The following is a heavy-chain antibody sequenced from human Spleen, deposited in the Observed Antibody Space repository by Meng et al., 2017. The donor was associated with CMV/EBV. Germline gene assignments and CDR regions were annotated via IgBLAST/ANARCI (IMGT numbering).Heavy chain of an antibody. V-gene: IGHV4-61*05. J-gene: IGHJ4*02. CDR3: ARGLGAYFFDY. CDR1: GGSITSSNYY. D-gene: IGHD7-27*01. Sequence: SETLSLTCTVSGGSITSSNYYWGWIRQPPGKGLEWLGYIYNNGNSDYNPSLKSRVTMSEDMSKNEFSLRLSSVTAADTAVYYCARGLGAYFFDYWGQGMLVTVSS. CDR2: IYNNGNS.